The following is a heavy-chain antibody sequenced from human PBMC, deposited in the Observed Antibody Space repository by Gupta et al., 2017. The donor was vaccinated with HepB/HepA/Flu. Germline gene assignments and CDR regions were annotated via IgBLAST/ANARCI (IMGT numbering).Heavy chain of an antibody. CDR1: GFAFSSFW. J-gene: IGHJ6*02. D-gene: IGHD3-16*01. CDR2: IKQEGSEK. V-gene: IGHV3-7*01. Sequence: EVQLVESGGGLVQPGGSLRLSCAGSGFAFSSFWLSWVRQAPGKGLEWVANIKQEGSEKYYGDAVKGRFTISRDNAKNSLYLEMNSLRAEDTAVYYCARDRGIAKGEPYYYYYGRDVWGQGTTVTVSS. CDR3: ARDRGIAKGEPYYYYYGRDV.